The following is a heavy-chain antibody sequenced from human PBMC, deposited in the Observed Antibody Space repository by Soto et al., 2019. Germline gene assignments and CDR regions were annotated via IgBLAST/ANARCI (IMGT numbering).Heavy chain of an antibody. CDR1: GYTFTRYG. V-gene: IGHV1-3*01. J-gene: IGHJ5*02. Sequence: ASVKVSCKASGYTFTRYGVHWVRQAPGQRLEWMGWINAANGDTKYSPKFQGRVTITRDTSASTAYMELSSLRSEDTAVYYCVRRHVSATGIDWFDPWGQGTLVTVSS. D-gene: IGHD6-13*01. CDR2: INAANGDT. CDR3: VRRHVSATGIDWFDP.